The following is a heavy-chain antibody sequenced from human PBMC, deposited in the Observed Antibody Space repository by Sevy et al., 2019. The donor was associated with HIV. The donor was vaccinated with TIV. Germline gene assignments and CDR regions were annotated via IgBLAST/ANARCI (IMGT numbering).Heavy chain of an antibody. CDR3: ARESSGGYRQFEY. D-gene: IGHD1-26*01. CDR1: GFTFSNYW. CDR2: IKNDGSSA. J-gene: IGHJ4*02. V-gene: IGHV3-74*01. Sequence: GGSLRLSCAASGFTFSNYWMHWVREAPGKGLVWVSGIKNDGSSATYADSVKGRFTISRDSARNTLHLQMNSVRVEDTAVCYCARESSGGYRQFEYWGQGTLVTVSS.